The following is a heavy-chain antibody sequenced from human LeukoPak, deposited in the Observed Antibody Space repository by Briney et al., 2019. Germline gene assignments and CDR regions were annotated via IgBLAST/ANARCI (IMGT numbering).Heavy chain of an antibody. CDR2: IYHSRST. CDR3: ARGVRSWLFDY. D-gene: IGHD6-13*01. Sequence: SETLSLTCAVSGGSISSGGYSWSWIRQPPGKGLEWIGYIYHSRSTYYNPSLKSRVTISVDRSKNQFSLKLSSVTAADTAVYYCARGVRSWLFDYWGQGTLVTVSS. J-gene: IGHJ4*02. CDR1: GGSISSGGYS. V-gene: IGHV4-30-2*01.